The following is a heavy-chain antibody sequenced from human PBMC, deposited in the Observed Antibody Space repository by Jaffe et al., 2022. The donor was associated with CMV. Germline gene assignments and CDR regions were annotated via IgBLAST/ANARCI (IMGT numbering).Heavy chain of an antibody. D-gene: IGHD3-3*01. CDR1: GFTFSTYG. J-gene: IGHJ4*02. CDR2: ISSSSNYI. CDR3: ARRGGYYVDF. Sequence: EVNLVESGGGLVKPGGSLRLSCAASGFTFSTYGMNWVRQAPGKGLEWVSSISSSSNYIYYADSVKGRFTISRDNPKSALYLQMNSLRAEDTAVYYCARRGGYYVDFGGQGTLVTVSS. V-gene: IGHV3-21*06.